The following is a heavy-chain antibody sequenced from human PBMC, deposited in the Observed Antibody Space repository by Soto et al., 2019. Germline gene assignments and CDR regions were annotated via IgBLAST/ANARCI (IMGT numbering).Heavy chain of an antibody. CDR3: AKADGYSYGFPYNWFDP. CDR1: GGTFSSYA. J-gene: IGHJ5*02. V-gene: IGHV1-69*01. Sequence: QVQLVQSGAEVKKPGSSVKVSCKASGGTFSSYAISWVRQAPGQGLEWMGGIIPIFGTANYEQKFQGRVTITADESTSTAYMELSSLRSEDTAVYYCAKADGYSYGFPYNWFDPWGQGTLVTVSS. D-gene: IGHD5-18*01. CDR2: IIPIFGTA.